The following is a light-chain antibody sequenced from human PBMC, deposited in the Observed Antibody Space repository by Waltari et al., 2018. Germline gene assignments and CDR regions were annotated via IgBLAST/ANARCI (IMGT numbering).Light chain of an antibody. J-gene: IGLJ1*01. CDR3: FSYAGSYTYV. Sequence: QSALTQPRSVSGSPGQSVTISCTGTSSDIGAYNYVSWYQQHPGKAPQLGIYDVSKRPSGFPGRFSGSKSGNTASLTISGLQAEYETDYYCFSYAGSYTYVFGTGTTVTVL. CDR1: SSDIGAYNY. V-gene: IGLV2-11*01. CDR2: DVS.